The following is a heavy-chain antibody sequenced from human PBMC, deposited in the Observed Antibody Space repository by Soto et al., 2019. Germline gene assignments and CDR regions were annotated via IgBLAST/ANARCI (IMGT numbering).Heavy chain of an antibody. CDR2: ISRTRTYI. V-gene: IGHV3-21*01. J-gene: IGHJ4*02. CDR1: GFTFSTYT. Sequence: EVQLVESGGGLVKPGGSLRLSCAASGFTFSTYTMNWVLQAPGKGLEWVSSISRTRTYIYYADSVKGRFTISRDDAKNSLYLQMHSLRAEDTAVYYCVRVANDLNYFDYWGQGALVTVSS. CDR3: VRVANDLNYFDY.